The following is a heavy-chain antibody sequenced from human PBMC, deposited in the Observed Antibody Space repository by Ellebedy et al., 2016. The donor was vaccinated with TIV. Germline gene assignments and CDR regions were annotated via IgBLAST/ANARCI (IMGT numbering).Heavy chain of an antibody. CDR1: VDNVSSNRAA. CDR2: TYYMSKWYN. Sequence: SQTLSLTCAISVDNVSSNRAACNWIRQSKSRGLEWLGRTYYMSKWYNDYALSVTGRMTISPDTSKNQFSLQLSSVTPGDTAIYSCARSPIATRLIDFWGQGTLVSVSS. V-gene: IGHV6-1*01. D-gene: IGHD6-6*01. CDR3: ARSPIATRLIDF. J-gene: IGHJ4*02.